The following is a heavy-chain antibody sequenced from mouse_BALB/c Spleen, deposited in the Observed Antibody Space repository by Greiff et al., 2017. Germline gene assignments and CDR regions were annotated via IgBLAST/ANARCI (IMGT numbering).Heavy chain of an antibody. V-gene: IGHV14-3*02. Sequence: EVQLQQSGAELVKPWASVKLSCTASGFNIKDPYMPWVTQRPEQGLEWIGRIDPANGNTKYDPKFQGKATITADTSSNTAYLQLSSLTSEDTAVYYCATGYAMDYWGQGTSGTVSS. J-gene: IGHJ4*01. CDR2: IDPANGNT. CDR1: GFNIKDPY. CDR3: ATGYAMDY.